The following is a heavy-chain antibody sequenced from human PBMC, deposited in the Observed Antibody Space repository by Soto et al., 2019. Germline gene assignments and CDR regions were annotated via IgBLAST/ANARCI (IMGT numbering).Heavy chain of an antibody. CDR1: GGSITRNNHY. Sequence: QLQLQQSGPGLVKLSEPLSLTCIVSGGSITRNNHYWGWIRQSPGKGLEWIGSILYSGSTNYNPSLTRGGTLRVETSKNQSALKMSSVTGADTALYYCARLGSSGWYQGSYFSYWGQGTLVTVSS. CDR2: ILYSGST. CDR3: ARLGSSGWYQGSYFSY. J-gene: IGHJ4*02. V-gene: IGHV4-39*01. D-gene: IGHD6-19*01.